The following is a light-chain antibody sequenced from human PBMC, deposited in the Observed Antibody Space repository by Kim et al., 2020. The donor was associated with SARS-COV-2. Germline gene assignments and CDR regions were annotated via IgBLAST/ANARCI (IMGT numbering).Light chain of an antibody. V-gene: IGKV1D-16*01. CDR3: QQYDTHPVT. CDR2: AAS. CDR1: QNINNW. J-gene: IGKJ4*01. Sequence: DIQKTQSPSSLSASVGDRVTITCRASQNINNWLAWYQQKPHTAPKPLIYAASSLQSGVPSRFRGSGSGTDFTLTISSLQPEDFATYYCQQYDTHPVTFGGGTKVDIK.